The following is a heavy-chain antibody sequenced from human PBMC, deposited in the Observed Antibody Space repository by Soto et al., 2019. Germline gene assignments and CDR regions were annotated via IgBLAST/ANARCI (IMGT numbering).Heavy chain of an antibody. J-gene: IGHJ3*02. V-gene: IGHV3-33*01. CDR3: AREGGYCSSTSCPPGAFDI. CDR1: GFTFSSYG. CDR2: IWYDGNNK. D-gene: IGHD2-2*01. Sequence: QVQLVESGGGVVQPGRSLRLSCAASGFTFSSYGMHWVRQAPGKGLEWVAVIWYDGNNKYYADSVKGRFTISRDNSKNTLYLQMSSLRAEDTAVYYCAREGGYCSSTSCPPGAFDIWGQGTMVTVSS.